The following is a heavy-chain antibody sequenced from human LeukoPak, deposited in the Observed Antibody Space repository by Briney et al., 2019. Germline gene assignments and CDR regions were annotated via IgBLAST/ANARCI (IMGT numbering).Heavy chain of an antibody. D-gene: IGHD2-2*01. CDR3: AREYCTTAGCYGVDY. V-gene: IGHV1-18*01. J-gene: IGHJ4*02. Sequence: ASVKVSCKASGYNLNAYGITWVRQAPGQGLEWMGWISVYNGDTYYAQKFQGRVTMTTGTSTTTAYMELGSLRSDDTAVYYCAREYCTTAGCYGVDYWGQGTLVTVSS. CDR2: ISVYNGDT. CDR1: GYNLNAYG.